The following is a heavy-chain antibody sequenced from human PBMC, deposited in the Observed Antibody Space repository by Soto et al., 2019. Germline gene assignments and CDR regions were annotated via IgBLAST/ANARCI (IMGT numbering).Heavy chain of an antibody. D-gene: IGHD3-22*01. V-gene: IGHV3-23*01. CDR2: ISCGGGNT. Sequence: PGGSLRLSCAASGFTFSSYGMSWVRQAPGKGLEWVSAISCGGGNTYYADSVKGRFTISRDNSKNTLYLQMNSLRAEDTAVYYCAKVSDTSGYYDYWGQGTLVTVSS. CDR1: GFTFSSYG. J-gene: IGHJ4*02. CDR3: AKVSDTSGYYDY.